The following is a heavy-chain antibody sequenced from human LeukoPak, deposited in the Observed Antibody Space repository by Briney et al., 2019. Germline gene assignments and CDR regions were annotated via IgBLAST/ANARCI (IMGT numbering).Heavy chain of an antibody. CDR1: GFTFSSYW. D-gene: IGHD6-13*01. J-gene: IGHJ4*02. V-gene: IGHV3-7*01. CDR3: ARCSSSWYTFDY. CDR2: IKQDGSEI. Sequence: GGSLRLSCAASGFTFSSYWMSWVRQAPGQGLEWVANIKQDGSEIYYVDSVKGRFTISRDNAKNSLYLQMNSLRAEDTAVYYCARCSSSWYTFDYWGQGTLVTVSS.